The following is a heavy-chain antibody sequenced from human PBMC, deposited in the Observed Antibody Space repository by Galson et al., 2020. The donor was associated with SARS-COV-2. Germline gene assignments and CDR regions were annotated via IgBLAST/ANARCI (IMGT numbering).Heavy chain of an antibody. J-gene: IGHJ4*02. CDR2: IYYSGST. D-gene: IGHD2-15*01. CDR1: GGSISSGGYY. V-gene: IGHV4-31*03. CDR3: ARDRNCSGGSCSYFDY. Sequence: SETLSLTCTVSGGSISSGGYYWSWLRQHPGKGLEWIGYIYYSGSTYYNPSLKSRVTISVDTSKNQFSLKLSSVTAADTAVYYCARDRNCSGGSCSYFDYWGQGTLVTVSS.